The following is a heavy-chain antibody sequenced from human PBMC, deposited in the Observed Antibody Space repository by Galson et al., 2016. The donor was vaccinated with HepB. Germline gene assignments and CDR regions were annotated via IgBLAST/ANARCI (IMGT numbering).Heavy chain of an antibody. V-gene: IGHV3-53*01. Sequence: SLRLSCAASGFTFSDHAMSWVRQAPGKGLEWVSVIYSGGGTYYADSVERRFTISRDNSKNTLYLQMNSLRAEDTAVYYCARDLPLLGWGQGTLVTVSS. CDR2: IYSGGGT. J-gene: IGHJ4*02. CDR3: ARDLPLLG. D-gene: IGHD2-15*01. CDR1: GFTFSDHA.